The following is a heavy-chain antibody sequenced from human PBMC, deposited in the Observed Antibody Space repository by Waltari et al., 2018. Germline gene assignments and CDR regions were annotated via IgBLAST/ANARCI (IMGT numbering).Heavy chain of an antibody. D-gene: IGHD1-1*01. CDR1: GGTFNSYA. J-gene: IGHJ5*02. V-gene: IGHV1-69*06. CDR2: IIPMFGKA. CDR3: ARDRRDDNNSVRWLDP. Sequence: QVQVVESGAEVKKPGSSVKVSCKASGGTFNSYALSCVRQAPGQALEWMGGIIPMFGKATYAQKFQGRVTLTTDTSASTAYMELSSLTSDDTAVYFCARDRRDDNNSVRWLDPWGQGTLVTVSS.